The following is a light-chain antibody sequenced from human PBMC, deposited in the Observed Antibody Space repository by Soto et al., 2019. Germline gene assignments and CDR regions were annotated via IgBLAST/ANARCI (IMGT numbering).Light chain of an antibody. CDR2: EDT. CDR1: SNDVGNYNL. CDR3: YSYAHLNNFV. Sequence: QSVLTQPASVSGSPGQSITISCTGTSNDVGNYNLVSWYQQHPGKAPRLMIYEDTKRPSGVSSRFSGSKSGNTASLTISGLQAEDEADYYCYSYAHLNNFVFGTGTKVTVL. V-gene: IGLV2-23*01. J-gene: IGLJ1*01.